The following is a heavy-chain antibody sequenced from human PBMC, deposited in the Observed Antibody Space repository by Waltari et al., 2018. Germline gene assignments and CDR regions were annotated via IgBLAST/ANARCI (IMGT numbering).Heavy chain of an antibody. J-gene: IGHJ6*02. V-gene: IGHV1-69*13. CDR1: GGTFSSYA. CDR2: IIPIFGTA. CDR3: ARTTLNQGPANLYYYYGMDV. Sequence: QVQLVQSGAEVKKPGSSVKVSCKASGGTFSSYAISWVRQAPGQGLEWMGGIIPIFGTANYAQKFQGRVTMTADESTSTAYMELSSLRSEDTAVYYCARTTLNQGPANLYYYYGMDVWGQGTTVTVSS. D-gene: IGHD1-26*01.